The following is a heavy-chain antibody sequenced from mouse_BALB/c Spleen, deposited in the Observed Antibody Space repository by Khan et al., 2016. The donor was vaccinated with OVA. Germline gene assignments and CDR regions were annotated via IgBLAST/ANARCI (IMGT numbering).Heavy chain of an antibody. Sequence: QVQLQQSGTELARPGASVELSCKASGYTFTSYWMQWVKQRPGQGLEWIGAVYPGDGNTRYTQKFKGKATLTADKSSSTAYIQLSSLASEDSAVYYCARGGITTGYFDYWGQGTTLTVSS. D-gene: IGHD1-1*01. V-gene: IGHV1-87*01. J-gene: IGHJ2*01. CDR1: GYTFTSYW. CDR2: VYPGDGNT. CDR3: ARGGITTGYFDY.